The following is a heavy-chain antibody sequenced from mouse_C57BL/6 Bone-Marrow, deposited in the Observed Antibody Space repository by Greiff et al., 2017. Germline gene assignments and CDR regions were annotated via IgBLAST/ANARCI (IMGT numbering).Heavy chain of an antibody. CDR2: INSDGGST. V-gene: IGHV5-2*01. CDR3: ARLGAQAFYYAMDY. Sequence: EVMLVESGGGLVQPGESLKLSCESNEYEFPSHDMSWVRKTPEKRLELVAAINSDGGSTYYPDTMEGRFIITRDNTTKTLYLQMSSLRSEDTALYYCARLGAQAFYYAMDYWGQGTSVTVSS. J-gene: IGHJ4*01. CDR1: EYEFPSHD. D-gene: IGHD3-2*02.